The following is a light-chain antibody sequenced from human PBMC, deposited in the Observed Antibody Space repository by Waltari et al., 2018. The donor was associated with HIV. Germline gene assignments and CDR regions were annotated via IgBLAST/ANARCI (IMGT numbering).Light chain of an antibody. CDR3: CSYPGSYPVV. CDR1: SSDVGGYKY. V-gene: IGLV2-11*01. Sequence: QSALTQPRSVSGSHGQSVTISCNGTSSDVGGYKYVSWYQQHTGKAPKLMIYDVTKRPSGVPDRFSGSKSDNTASLTISGLQAEDEAEYYCCSYPGSYPVVFGGGTKLTVL. J-gene: IGLJ2*01. CDR2: DVT.